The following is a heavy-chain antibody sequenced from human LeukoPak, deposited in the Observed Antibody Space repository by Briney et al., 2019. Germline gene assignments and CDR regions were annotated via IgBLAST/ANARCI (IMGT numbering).Heavy chain of an antibody. CDR2: MNPNSGDT. Sequence: ASVRVSCKASGYTFTSYDINWVRQATGQGLEWMGWMNPNSGDTAYVQKFQGRVTMTRDTSINTAYMEVSSLRSEDTAVYYCTRGSLGSGSYNDYWGQGTLVTVSS. J-gene: IGHJ4*02. D-gene: IGHD3-10*01. CDR1: GYTFTSYD. CDR3: TRGSLGSGSYNDY. V-gene: IGHV1-8*01.